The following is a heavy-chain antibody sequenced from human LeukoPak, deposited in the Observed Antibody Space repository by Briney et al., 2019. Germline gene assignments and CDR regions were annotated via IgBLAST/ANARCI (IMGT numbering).Heavy chain of an antibody. CDR1: GLTFSSSW. Sequence: GGSLRLSCAVSGLTFSSSWMDWVRQAPGKGLEWVASINPDGNKKYSAGSVKGRFTISRDNAENSLYLQMNSLRVEDTAFYYCARDLAYSRLDYWGQGMLVTVSS. CDR2: INPDGNKK. J-gene: IGHJ4*02. CDR3: ARDLAYSRLDY. V-gene: IGHV3-7*01. D-gene: IGHD5-18*01.